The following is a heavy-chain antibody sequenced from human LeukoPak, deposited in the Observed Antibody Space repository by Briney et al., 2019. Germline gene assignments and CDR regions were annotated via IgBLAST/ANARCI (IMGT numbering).Heavy chain of an antibody. CDR1: GFTFSSHA. Sequence: PGGSLRLSCVASGFTFSSHALHWVRQAPGKGLEWVAFISYDGRAKYYADSVKGRFTISRDDSQSTVYFQMNSLRSEDTAVYYCARDLSERYCVDYWGQGTLVTVSS. D-gene: IGHD2-8*02. V-gene: IGHV3-30*04. CDR2: ISYDGRAK. CDR3: ARDLSERYCVDY. J-gene: IGHJ4*02.